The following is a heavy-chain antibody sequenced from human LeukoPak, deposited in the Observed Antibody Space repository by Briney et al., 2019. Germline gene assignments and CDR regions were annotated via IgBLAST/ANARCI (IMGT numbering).Heavy chain of an antibody. CDR1: GDSISSYY. Sequence: PSETLSLTCTVSGDSISSYYWSWIRQPPGKGLEWIGEINHSGSTNYNPSLKSRVTISVDTSKNQFSLKLSSVTAADTAVYYCARRVRYYYYYYMDVWGKGTTVTISS. CDR2: INHSGST. V-gene: IGHV4-34*01. D-gene: IGHD1-1*01. J-gene: IGHJ6*03. CDR3: ARRVRYYYYYYMDV.